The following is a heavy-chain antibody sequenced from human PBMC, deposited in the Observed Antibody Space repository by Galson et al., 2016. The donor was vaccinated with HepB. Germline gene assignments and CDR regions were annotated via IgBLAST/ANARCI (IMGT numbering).Heavy chain of an antibody. V-gene: IGHV3-30*04. D-gene: IGHD1-1*01. CDR1: GFTFNIFA. CDR2: PSSDATSE. Sequence: SLRLSCAASGFTFNIFAMHWVRQAPGKGLEWVAVPSSDATSEYYLDSVKGRFTISRDNAKNTLFLQMNGLRGEDTAIYYCARAPALAEKLDYWGPGSLVTVSS. CDR3: ARAPALAEKLDY. J-gene: IGHJ4*02.